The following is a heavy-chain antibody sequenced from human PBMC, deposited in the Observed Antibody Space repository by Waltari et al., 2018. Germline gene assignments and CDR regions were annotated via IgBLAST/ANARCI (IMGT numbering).Heavy chain of an antibody. D-gene: IGHD6-19*01. CDR3: ARDLSGVGGPIDY. CDR2: INAANT. CDR1: GYTFTTYA. V-gene: IGHV1-3*01. J-gene: IGHJ4*02. Sequence: QVHLVQSGAEVRKPGASVKVSCKASGYTFTTYAMHWVRQAPGQRLEWMGWINAANTKYSQKFQGRVSFTRDTSASTAYMELSSLRSEDTAVYYCARDLSGVGGPIDYWGQGTLVTVSS.